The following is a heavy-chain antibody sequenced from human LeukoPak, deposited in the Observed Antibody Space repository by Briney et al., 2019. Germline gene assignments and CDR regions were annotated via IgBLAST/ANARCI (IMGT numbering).Heavy chain of an antibody. D-gene: IGHD2-8*01. CDR3: SRENGAFSPFGY. Sequence: SETLSLTCNVSGGSINSYYWSWIRQPPGKGLEWIGYIYYSGSTDYNPSLKSRVTVSLDKSKNHLSLNLTSVTAADTAVYYCSRENGAFSPFGYWGQGTLVTVPS. CDR1: GGSINSYY. CDR2: IYYSGST. V-gene: IGHV4-59*12. J-gene: IGHJ4*02.